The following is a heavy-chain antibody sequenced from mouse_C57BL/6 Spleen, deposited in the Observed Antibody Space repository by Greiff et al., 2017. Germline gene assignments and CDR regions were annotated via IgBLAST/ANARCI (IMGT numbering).Heavy chain of an antibody. J-gene: IGHJ4*01. CDR2: IYPRSGNT. V-gene: IGHV1-81*01. D-gene: IGHD2-4*01. CDR1: GYTFTSYG. CDR3: ARYDYDETTAMDY. Sequence: QVHLKESGAELARPGASVKLSCKASGYTFTSYGISWVKQRTGQGLEWIGEIYPRSGNTYYNEKFKGKATLTADKSSSTAYMELRSLTSEDSAVYFCARYDYDETTAMDYWGQGTSVTVSS.